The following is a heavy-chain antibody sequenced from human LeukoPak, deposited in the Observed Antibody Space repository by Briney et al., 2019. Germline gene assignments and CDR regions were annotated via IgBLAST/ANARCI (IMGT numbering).Heavy chain of an antibody. Sequence: SETLSLTCAVYGGSFSGYYWSWVRQPPGKGLEWVGEINHSGSTNYNPSLKSRVTISVDTSKNQFSLKLSSVTAADTAVYYCARDFYGYSSGWSTFTPWFDPWGQGTLVTVSS. CDR2: INHSGST. CDR3: ARDFYGYSSGWSTFTPWFDP. J-gene: IGHJ5*02. D-gene: IGHD6-19*01. V-gene: IGHV4-34*01. CDR1: GGSFSGYY.